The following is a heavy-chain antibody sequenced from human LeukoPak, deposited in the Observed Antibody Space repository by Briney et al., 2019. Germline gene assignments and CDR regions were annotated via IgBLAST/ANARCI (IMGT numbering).Heavy chain of an antibody. Sequence: ASVKVSCKASGYTFTSYDINWVRQATGQGLEWMGWMNPNSGNTGYAQKFQGRVTMTRDTSTSTVYMELSSLRSEDTAVYYCARERDYYDSSGYYSDYWYFDLWGRGTLVTVSS. V-gene: IGHV1-8*01. CDR3: ARERDYYDSSGYYSDYWYFDL. CDR2: MNPNSGNT. J-gene: IGHJ2*01. CDR1: GYTFTSYD. D-gene: IGHD3-22*01.